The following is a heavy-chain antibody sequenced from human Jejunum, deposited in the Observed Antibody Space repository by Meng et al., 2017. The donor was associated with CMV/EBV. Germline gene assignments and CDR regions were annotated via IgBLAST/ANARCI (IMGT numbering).Heavy chain of an antibody. CDR2: ISGGGVPK. Sequence: CAASGFTFSGYNMNWFRQAPGMGLEWVAYISGGGVPKFYADSVKGRVAISRDNAKNSLFLQLDNVRAEDTAVYYCARGRSLYFFDFWGQGTPVTVSS. V-gene: IGHV3-48*03. J-gene: IGHJ4*02. D-gene: IGHD1-26*01. CDR1: GFTFSGYN. CDR3: ARGRSLYFFDF.